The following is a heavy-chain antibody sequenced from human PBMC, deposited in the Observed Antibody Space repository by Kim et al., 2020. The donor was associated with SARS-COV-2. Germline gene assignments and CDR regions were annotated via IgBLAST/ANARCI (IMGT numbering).Heavy chain of an antibody. J-gene: IGHJ6*02. Sequence: GQFTISRDNAKNTLYLQMNSLGAEDTALYYCARSGSYYNGDYYYYYGMDVWGQGTTVTVSS. CDR3: ARSGSYYNGDYYYYYGMDV. V-gene: IGHV3-74*01. D-gene: IGHD3-10*01.